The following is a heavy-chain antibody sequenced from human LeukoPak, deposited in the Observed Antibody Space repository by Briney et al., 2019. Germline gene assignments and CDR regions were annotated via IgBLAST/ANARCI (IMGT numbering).Heavy chain of an antibody. CDR2: INSDGSST. J-gene: IGHJ4*02. CDR3: ARGTRRGDYYFDF. D-gene: IGHD3-10*01. V-gene: IGHV3-74*01. CDR1: GFPFSSYW. Sequence: GGSLRLSCAASGFPFSSYWVHWVRQAPGKGLVGVSRINSDGSSTSYADSVKGRFTISRDNAKNTLYPQMNSLRAEDTAVYFCARGTRRGDYYFDFWGQGTLVTVSS.